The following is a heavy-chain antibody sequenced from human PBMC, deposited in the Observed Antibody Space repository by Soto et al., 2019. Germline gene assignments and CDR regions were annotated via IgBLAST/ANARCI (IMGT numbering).Heavy chain of an antibody. CDR2: IWYDGSNK. CDR3: GRESGPTSSDYWYFDL. J-gene: IGHJ2*01. D-gene: IGHD1-26*01. V-gene: IGHV3-33*01. Sequence: QVQLVESGGGVVQPGRSLRLSCAASGFTFSSYGMHWVRQGPGKGLEWVAVIWYDGSNKYYADSVKGRFTISRDNSKNTLYLQINSLRAEDTAVYYCGRESGPTSSDYWYFDLWGRGTLVTVSS. CDR1: GFTFSSYG.